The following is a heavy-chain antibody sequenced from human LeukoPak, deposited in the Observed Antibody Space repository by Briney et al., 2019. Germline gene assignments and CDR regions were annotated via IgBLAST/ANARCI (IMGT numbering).Heavy chain of an antibody. D-gene: IGHD1-26*01. CDR1: GGSIRSSYYY. CDR2: IYDSGST. Sequence: SETLSLTCTVSGGSIRSSYYYWGWIRQPPGKGLEWIGSIYDSGSTYYNPSLKSRVTISVDTSKNQFSLKLNSVTAADTAVYYCARQPGSGSYDYWGQGTLVTVSS. CDR3: ARQPGSGSYDY. V-gene: IGHV4-39*01. J-gene: IGHJ4*02.